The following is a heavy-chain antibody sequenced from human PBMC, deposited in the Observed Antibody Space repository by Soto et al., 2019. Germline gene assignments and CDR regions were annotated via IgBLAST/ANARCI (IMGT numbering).Heavy chain of an antibody. CDR1: GFTFSDYY. D-gene: IGHD4-17*01. V-gene: IGHV3-11*01. CDR2: ISRSGSTI. Sequence: QVQLVESGGGLVKPGGSLRLSCAASGFTFSDYYMSWIRQAPGKGLEWVAYISRSGSTIYYADSVKGRFTIARDNARNSRYLQISSLRAEDSAVYYCARDGPSKYGSDSPQEEGWSVPWGQGTLVTVSS. J-gene: IGHJ5*02. CDR3: ARDGPSKYGSDSPQEEGWSVP.